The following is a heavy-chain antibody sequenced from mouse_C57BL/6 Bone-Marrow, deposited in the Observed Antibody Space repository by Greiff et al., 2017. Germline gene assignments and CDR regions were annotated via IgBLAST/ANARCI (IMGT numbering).Heavy chain of an antibody. CDR3: ARGRWLLGAWFAY. V-gene: IGHV1-76*01. Sequence: VQLRQSGAELVRPGASVKLSCKASGYTFTDYYINWVKQRPGQGLEWIARIYPGSGNTYYNEKFKGKATLTAEKSSSTAYMQLSSLTSEDSAVYFCARGRWLLGAWFAYWGQGTLVTVSA. CDR2: IYPGSGNT. J-gene: IGHJ3*01. CDR1: GYTFTDYY. D-gene: IGHD2-3*01.